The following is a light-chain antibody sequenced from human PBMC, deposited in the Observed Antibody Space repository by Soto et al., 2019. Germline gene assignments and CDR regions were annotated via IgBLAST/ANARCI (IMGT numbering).Light chain of an antibody. CDR3: QQQGT. CDR1: RSLSSSY. CDR2: AAS. J-gene: IGKJ2*01. Sequence: EIVLTQSPGTLSLSPGERATLSCRASRSLSSSYVVWYQQKPGQAPRLLIYAASRRATGIPDRCSGSGSATEYTLTINRLAPEDFAVYYCQQQGTFGQGTKLEIK. V-gene: IGKV3-20*01.